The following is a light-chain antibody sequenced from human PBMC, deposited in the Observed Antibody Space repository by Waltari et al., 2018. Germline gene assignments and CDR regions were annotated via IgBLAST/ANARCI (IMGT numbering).Light chain of an antibody. J-gene: IGLJ3*02. Sequence: QSVPTQPPSASGTPGQRVSISCSGSSSHIGSKFVSWYQQLPGSAPKLLIIRNTQRSSGVPDRFSASKSGTSASLAISGLRSDDEGYYYCASWDDSLSHWVFGGGTKVTVL. CDR2: RNT. CDR3: ASWDDSLSHWV. CDR1: SSHIGSKF. V-gene: IGLV1-47*01.